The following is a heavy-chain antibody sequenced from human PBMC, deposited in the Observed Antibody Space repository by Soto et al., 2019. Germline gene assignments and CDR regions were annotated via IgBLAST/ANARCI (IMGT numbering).Heavy chain of an antibody. D-gene: IGHD3-22*01. Sequence: GGSLRLSCAASGFTFSSYGMHWVRQAPGKGLEWVAVIWYDGSNKYYADSVKGRFTISRDNSKNTLYLQMNSLRAEDTAVYYCARGRPEWDDSSAWDAFDIWGQGTMVTVSS. V-gene: IGHV3-33*01. CDR2: IWYDGSNK. CDR3: ARGRPEWDDSSAWDAFDI. J-gene: IGHJ3*02. CDR1: GFTFSSYG.